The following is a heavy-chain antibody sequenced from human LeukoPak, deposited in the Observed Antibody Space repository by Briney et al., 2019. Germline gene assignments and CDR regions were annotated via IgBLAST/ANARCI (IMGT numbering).Heavy chain of an antibody. J-gene: IGHJ2*01. V-gene: IGHV4-59*01. CDR2: IYYSGST. Sequence: SETLSLTCTVSGGSISSYYWSWIRQPPGKGLEWIGYIYYSGSTNYNPSLKSRATISVDTSKNQFSLKLSSVTAADTAVYYCARGASYWYFDLWGRGALVTVSS. CDR3: ARGASYWYFDL. CDR1: GGSISSYY.